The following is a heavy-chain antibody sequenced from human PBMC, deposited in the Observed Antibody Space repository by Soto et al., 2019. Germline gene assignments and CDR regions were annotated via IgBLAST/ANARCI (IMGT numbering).Heavy chain of an antibody. Sequence: EVQLLEAGGGFVQPGGSLRLSGTASGFTFNNYGMSWVRQAPGKWLEWVAAIIGHGDKSYYADSVKGRFTTSRDNSKNPLYLQLNNLRVDDMAIYYCAKDRDYGDSFPFDGWGQGTLVTVSS. CDR1: GFTFNNYG. D-gene: IGHD4-17*01. J-gene: IGHJ4*02. CDR3: AKDRDYGDSFPFDG. V-gene: IGHV3-23*01. CDR2: IIGHGDKS.